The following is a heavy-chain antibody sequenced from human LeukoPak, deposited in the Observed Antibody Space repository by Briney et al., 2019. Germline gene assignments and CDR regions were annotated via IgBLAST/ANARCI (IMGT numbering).Heavy chain of an antibody. D-gene: IGHD4-11*01. V-gene: IGHV3-30-3*01. CDR2: ISYDGSNK. J-gene: IGHJ6*03. CDR1: GFTFSSYA. CDR3: ARDYSNYEGRDYYYMDV. Sequence: GGSLRLSCAASGFTFSSYAMHWVRQAPGKGLEWVAVISYDGSNKYYADSVKGRFTISRDNSKNTLYLQMNSLRAEDTAVYYCARDYSNYEGRDYYYMDVWGKGTTVTVSS.